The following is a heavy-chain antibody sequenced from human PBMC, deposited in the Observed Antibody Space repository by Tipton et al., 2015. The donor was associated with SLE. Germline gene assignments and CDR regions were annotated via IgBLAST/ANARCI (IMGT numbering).Heavy chain of an antibody. D-gene: IGHD6-13*01. V-gene: IGHV4-61*09. CDR1: GGSISSDSYF. Sequence: TLSLTCTVSGGSISSDSYFWSWIRQPAGKGLEWIGHIYTSGSTNYNPSLKSRVTISVDTSKNQFYLKLSSVTAADTAVYYCARATSIAAAGNFYYYYGMDVWGQGTTVTVSS. J-gene: IGHJ6*02. CDR3: ARATSIAAAGNFYYYYGMDV. CDR2: IYTSGST.